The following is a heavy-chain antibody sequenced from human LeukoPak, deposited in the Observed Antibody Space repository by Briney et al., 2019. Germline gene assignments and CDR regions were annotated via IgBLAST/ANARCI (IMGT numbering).Heavy chain of an antibody. CDR2: ISSNGGST. CDR3: ARAGDGYNWFFDY. V-gene: IGHV3-64*01. D-gene: IGHD5-24*01. J-gene: IGHJ4*02. CDR1: GFTFSSYA. Sequence: GGSLSLSCAASGFTFSSYAMRWVRQAPGKGLEYVSGISSNGGSTYYANSVKGRFTISRDNSKNTLYLQMRSLRAEDMAVYYCARAGDGYNWFFDYWGQGTLVTVSS.